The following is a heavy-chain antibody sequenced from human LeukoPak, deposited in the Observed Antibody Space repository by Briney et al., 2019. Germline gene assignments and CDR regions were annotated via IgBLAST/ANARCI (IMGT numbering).Heavy chain of an antibody. CDR2: IYYSGNT. Sequence: PSETLSLTCTVSGGSIRSYYWSWIRQPPGKGLEWIGNIYYSGNTYYNPSLKSRVTISVDTSKNQFSLKLRSVTATDTAVYFCARGRRDGYRLYYMDVWGKGTTVTISS. CDR1: GGSIRSYY. V-gene: IGHV4-59*04. D-gene: IGHD5-24*01. J-gene: IGHJ6*03. CDR3: ARGRRDGYRLYYMDV.